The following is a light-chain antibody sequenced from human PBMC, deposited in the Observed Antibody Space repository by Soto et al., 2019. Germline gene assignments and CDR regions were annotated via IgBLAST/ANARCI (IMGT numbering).Light chain of an antibody. V-gene: IGKV3-20*01. CDR2: ATS. CDR3: QQYDTSPPLYT. CDR1: QTVSITY. Sequence: VLTQSPGTLSLSPGESATLSCRASQTVSITYLTWYQQKPGQAPRLLIYATSSRAAGVPDRFSGSGSGTDFTLTISRLEPEDFSVYYCQQYDTSPPLYTFGQGTKLDIK. J-gene: IGKJ2*01.